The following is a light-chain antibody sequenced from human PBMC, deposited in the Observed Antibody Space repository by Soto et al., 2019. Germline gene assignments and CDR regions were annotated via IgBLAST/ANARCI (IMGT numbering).Light chain of an antibody. CDR1: QGISTY. Sequence: DIQLTQSPSFLSASVGDRVTITCRASQGISTYLAWYQQKSGKAPKLLIYVASTLQSGVPSRFSGSGSGTGFPVTISNPAAEDLANYYRQPLYNYPYTFGQGTKLEI. J-gene: IGKJ2*01. CDR3: QPLYNYPYT. CDR2: VAS. V-gene: IGKV1-9*01.